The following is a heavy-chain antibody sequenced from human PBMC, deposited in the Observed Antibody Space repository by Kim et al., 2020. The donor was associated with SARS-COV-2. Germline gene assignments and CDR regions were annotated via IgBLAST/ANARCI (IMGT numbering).Heavy chain of an antibody. CDR2: ISGSGGST. CDR1: GFTFSSYA. CDR3: AKVAISSGYYSYYFDY. Sequence: GGSLRLSCAASGFTFSSYAMSWVRQAPGKGLEWVSAISGSGGSTYYADSVKGRFTISRDNSKNTLYLQMNSLRAEDTAVYYCAKVAISSGYYSYYFDYWGQGTLVTVSS. D-gene: IGHD3-22*01. J-gene: IGHJ4*02. V-gene: IGHV3-23*01.